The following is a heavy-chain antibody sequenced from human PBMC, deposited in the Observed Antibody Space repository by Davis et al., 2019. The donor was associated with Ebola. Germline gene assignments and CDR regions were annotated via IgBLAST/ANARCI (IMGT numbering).Heavy chain of an antibody. CDR2: MKPDGTEE. D-gene: IGHD3-10*01. J-gene: IGHJ4*02. CDR3: ARELITMVQGIIITAYYFDY. Sequence: PGGSLRLSCAASGFAFSSFWMTWVRQAPGKGLEWVANMKPDGTEEYYVDSVKGRFTISRDNAKNSLYLQMNSLRAEDTAVYYCARELITMVQGIIITAYYFDYWGQGTLVTVSS. CDR1: GFAFSSFW. V-gene: IGHV3-7*01.